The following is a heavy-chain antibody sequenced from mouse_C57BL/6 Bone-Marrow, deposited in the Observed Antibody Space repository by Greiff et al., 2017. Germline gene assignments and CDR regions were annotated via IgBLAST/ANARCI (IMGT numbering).Heavy chain of an antibody. V-gene: IGHV1-55*01. Sequence: QVQLQQPGAELVKPGASVKMSCKASGYTFTSYWITWVKQRPGQGLEWIGDIYPGSGSTNYTEKFKSKATLTVDTSSSTAYMQLSSLTSDDSAVYYCAKRGWLLRDFDYWGQGTTLTVSS. CDR3: AKRGWLLRDFDY. CDR2: IYPGSGST. D-gene: IGHD2-3*01. CDR1: GYTFTSYW. J-gene: IGHJ2*01.